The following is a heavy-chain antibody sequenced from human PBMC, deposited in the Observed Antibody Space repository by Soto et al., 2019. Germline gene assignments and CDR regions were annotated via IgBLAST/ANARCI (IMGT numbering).Heavy chain of an antibody. CDR2: ISPKNGNT. CDR3: ATSYDSGFDP. D-gene: IGHD3-3*01. Sequence: LLLQSGAELKKPGASVKISCKASGYSFSTYDISWLRHAPGQGPEWMGRISPKNGNTNYAQNFQDRVTMTADTSSSTAYMELRGLRSDDTAKYYCATSYDSGFDPWGQGTLVTVSS. J-gene: IGHJ5*02. CDR1: GYSFSTYD. V-gene: IGHV1-18*04.